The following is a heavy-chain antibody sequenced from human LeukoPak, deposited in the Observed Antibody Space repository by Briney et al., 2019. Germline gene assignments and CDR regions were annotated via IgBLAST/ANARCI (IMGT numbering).Heavy chain of an antibody. V-gene: IGHV3-30*18. D-gene: IGHD2-15*01. CDR1: GFTFNSYG. J-gene: IGHJ4*02. CDR3: AKAVVAVGAFDY. Sequence: PGGSLRLSCAASGFTFNSYGMHWVRQAPGKGLEWVTVISYDGSNKYYADSVKGRFTISRDNSKNTLYLQMNSLRAEDTAVYYCAKAVVAVGAFDYWGQGTLVTVSS. CDR2: ISYDGSNK.